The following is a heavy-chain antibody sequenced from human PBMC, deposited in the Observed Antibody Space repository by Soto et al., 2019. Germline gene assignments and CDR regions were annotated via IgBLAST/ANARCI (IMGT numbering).Heavy chain of an antibody. CDR3: AVVGLRAGVAGRGSPNFDY. V-gene: IGHV3-23*01. D-gene: IGHD6-19*01. CDR1: GFTFSSYG. CDR2: IGASGDNT. J-gene: IGHJ4*02. Sequence: GGSLRLSCAASGFTFSSYGMSWVRQAPGKGLEWVSTIGASGDNTYYADSVKGRFTISRDNSKSTLYLQMNSLRDEDTAVYYCAVVGLRAGVAGRGSPNFDYWGQGMLVTVPS.